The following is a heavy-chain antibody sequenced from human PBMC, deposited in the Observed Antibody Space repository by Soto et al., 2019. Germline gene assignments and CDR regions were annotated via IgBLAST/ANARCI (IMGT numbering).Heavy chain of an antibody. CDR3: AGGGSGYYNL. CDR1: GFTFSSSW. D-gene: IGHD3-22*01. CDR2: IKPDGTYT. Sequence: EVQLVESGGGLVQPGGSLRLSCAASGFTFSSSWMHWVRQSPGGELVWVSRIKPDGTYTTYAHSVKGRFTISRDNAKNTLSLQMNSLTADDTAVYYCAGGGSGYYNLWGQGTLVTVSS. J-gene: IGHJ5*02. V-gene: IGHV3-74*01.